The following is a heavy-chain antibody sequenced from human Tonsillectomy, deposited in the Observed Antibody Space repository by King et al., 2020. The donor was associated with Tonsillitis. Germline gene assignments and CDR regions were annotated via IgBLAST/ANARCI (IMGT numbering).Heavy chain of an antibody. J-gene: IGHJ3*02. Sequence: QLVQSGAEVKKPGESLKISCKGSGYSFTSYWIGWVRQMPGKGLEWMGIIFPGDSDTRYSPSLQGTDTISAEKSISTAYLQWSSLKAADTAMYSCARLWCWAYCGCDCYFDAFDIWGQGTMVTVSS. CDR1: GYSFTSYW. CDR2: IFPGDSDT. V-gene: IGHV5-51*01. CDR3: ARLWCWAYCGCDCYFDAFDI. D-gene: IGHD2-21*02.